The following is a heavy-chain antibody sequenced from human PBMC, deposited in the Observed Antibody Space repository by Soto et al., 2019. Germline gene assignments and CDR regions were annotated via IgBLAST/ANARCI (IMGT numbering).Heavy chain of an antibody. CDR1: GGCMSSSNW. CDR2: THHSGRT. CDR3: ASSEATALDY. V-gene: IGHV4-4*02. J-gene: IGHJ4*02. D-gene: IGHD1-26*01. Sequence: SETLSLTCIVSGGCMSSSNWCNWVRQPPGKGLEWIGETHHSGRTNYNPSLKSRVIISVDESKNHFSLKLSSVTAADTAVYYCASSEATALDYWGQGTLVTVSS.